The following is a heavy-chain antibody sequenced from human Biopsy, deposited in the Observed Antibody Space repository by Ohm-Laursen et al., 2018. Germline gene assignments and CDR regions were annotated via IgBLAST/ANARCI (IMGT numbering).Heavy chain of an antibody. Sequence: SETLSLTCIVSGGSISNSYWTWIRQPAGKGLEWIGRFYSSGSSSYNPSLKSRVTMSIDASMNQFSLKLTSVTAADTAVYYCAKARTLDTAIDFDYWGQGTLVTVSS. CDR1: GGSISNSY. V-gene: IGHV4-4*07. CDR3: AKARTLDTAIDFDY. CDR2: FYSSGSS. D-gene: IGHD5-18*01. J-gene: IGHJ4*02.